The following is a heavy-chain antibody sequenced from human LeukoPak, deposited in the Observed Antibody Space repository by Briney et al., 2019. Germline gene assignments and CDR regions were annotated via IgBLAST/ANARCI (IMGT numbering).Heavy chain of an antibody. V-gene: IGHV1-2*02. Sequence: ASVKVSCKASGYTFTGYYMHWVRQAPGQGLEWMGWINPNSGGTNHAQKFQGRVTMTRDTSISTAYMELSRLRSDDTAVFYCAREEVIAAAGPTLDYWGQGALVTVSS. D-gene: IGHD6-13*01. CDR3: AREEVIAAAGPTLDY. CDR2: INPNSGGT. CDR1: GYTFTGYY. J-gene: IGHJ4*02.